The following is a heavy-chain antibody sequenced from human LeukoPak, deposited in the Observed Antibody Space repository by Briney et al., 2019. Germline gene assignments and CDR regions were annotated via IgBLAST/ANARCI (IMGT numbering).Heavy chain of an antibody. Sequence: PGGSLRLSCAASGFTVSSNYMSWVRQAPGKGLEWVSVIYSGGSTYYADSVKGRFTISRDNSKNTLYLQMNSLRAEDTAVYYCAREPKPWRGAGTGDYWGQGTLVTVSS. D-gene: IGHD6-13*01. CDR2: IYSGGST. CDR1: GFTVSSNY. CDR3: AREPKPWRGAGTGDY. J-gene: IGHJ4*02. V-gene: IGHV3-66*01.